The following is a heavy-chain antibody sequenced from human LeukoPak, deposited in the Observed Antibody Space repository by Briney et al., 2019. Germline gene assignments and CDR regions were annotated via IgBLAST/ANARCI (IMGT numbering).Heavy chain of an antibody. CDR3: ASRLSSGWYGGHDY. CDR2: IYYSGST. CDR1: GGSVSSGSYY. V-gene: IGHV4-61*01. Sequence: PSETLSLTCTVSGGSVSSGSYYWSWIRQPPGKGLEWIGYIYYSGSTNYNPSLKSRVTISVDTSKNQFSLKLGSVTAADTAVYYCASRLSSGWYGGHDYWGQGTLVTVSS. D-gene: IGHD6-19*01. J-gene: IGHJ4*02.